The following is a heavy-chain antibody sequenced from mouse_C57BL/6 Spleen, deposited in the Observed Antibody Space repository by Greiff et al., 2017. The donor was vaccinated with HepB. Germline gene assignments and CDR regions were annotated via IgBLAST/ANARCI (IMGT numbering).Heavy chain of an antibody. V-gene: IGHV1-15*01. J-gene: IGHJ4*01. CDR3: TRSYGSSWYSAMDY. Sequence: QVPLQQSGAVLVWPAASVTLSCKASGYTFTDYEMHWVQQTPVHGLEWIGAIDPETGGTAYNQKFKGKAILTADKSSSTAYMELRSLTSEDSAVYYGTRSYGSSWYSAMDYWGQGTSVTVSS. CDR2: IDPETGGT. CDR1: GYTFTDYE. D-gene: IGHD1-1*01.